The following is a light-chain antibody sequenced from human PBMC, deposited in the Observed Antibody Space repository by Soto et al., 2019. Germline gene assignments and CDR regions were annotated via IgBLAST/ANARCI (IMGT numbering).Light chain of an antibody. CDR2: EVT. V-gene: IGLV2-14*01. CDR1: SSDIGGYNA. CDR3: SSFRVNHLYV. J-gene: IGLJ1*01. Sequence: SALTQPASVSGSPGQTITISCTGTSSDIGGYNAVSWYQHHPGKAPKLIIYEVTHRPAGISDRFSASKSGNTASLTISGLQAEDEADYYCSSFRVNHLYVFGTGTKVTVL.